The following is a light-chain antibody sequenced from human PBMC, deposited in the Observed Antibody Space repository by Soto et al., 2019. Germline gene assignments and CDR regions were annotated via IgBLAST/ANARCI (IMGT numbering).Light chain of an antibody. Sequence: DIQMTQSPSTLFASVGDRVTIACRASQSISSWLAWYQQKPGKAPKLLIYDASSLESGVPSRFSGSGSGTEFTLTISSLQPDDFATYYCQQYNSNSWTFGQGTKVEIK. J-gene: IGKJ1*01. V-gene: IGKV1-5*03. CDR2: DAS. CDR1: QSISSW. CDR3: QQYNSNSWT.